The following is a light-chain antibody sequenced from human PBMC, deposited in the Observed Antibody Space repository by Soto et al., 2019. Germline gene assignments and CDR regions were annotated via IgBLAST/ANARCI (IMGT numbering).Light chain of an antibody. CDR1: QSVGST. J-gene: IGKJ4*01. Sequence: EKVMTQSPATLSVSPGERATLSCRASQSVGSTLAWYQQKPGQAPRLLIYDASNRATGIPARFSGSGSGTDFTLTISSLEPEDFAVYYCQQRCNWPPVTFGGGTKVDIK. V-gene: IGKV3-11*01. CDR3: QQRCNWPPVT. CDR2: DAS.